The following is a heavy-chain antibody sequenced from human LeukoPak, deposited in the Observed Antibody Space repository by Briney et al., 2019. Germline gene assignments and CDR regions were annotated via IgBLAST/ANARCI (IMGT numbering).Heavy chain of an antibody. J-gene: IGHJ5*02. Sequence: GGSLRLSCAASGFTFDDYGMSWVRQAPGKGLEWVSGINWNGGSTGYADSVKGRFTISRDNSKNTLYLQMNSLRAEDTAVYYCAKGGRDGYNNWFDPWGQGTLVTVSS. CDR2: INWNGGST. V-gene: IGHV3-20*04. D-gene: IGHD5-24*01. CDR1: GFTFDDYG. CDR3: AKGGRDGYNNWFDP.